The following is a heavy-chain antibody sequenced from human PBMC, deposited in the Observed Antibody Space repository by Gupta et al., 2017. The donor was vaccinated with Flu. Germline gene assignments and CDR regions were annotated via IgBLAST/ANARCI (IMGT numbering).Heavy chain of an antibody. V-gene: IGHV4-59*08. J-gene: IGHJ5*02. CDR3: ARHPMIVGLNWFDP. Sequence: QVQLQESGPGLVKPSETLSLTCTVSGGSISSYYWSWIRQPPGKGLEWIGYIYYSGSTNYNPSLKSRVTISVDTSKNQFSLKLSSVTAADTAVYYCARHPMIVGLNWFDPWGQGTLVTVSS. CDR2: IYYSGST. CDR1: GGSISSYY. D-gene: IGHD3-22*01.